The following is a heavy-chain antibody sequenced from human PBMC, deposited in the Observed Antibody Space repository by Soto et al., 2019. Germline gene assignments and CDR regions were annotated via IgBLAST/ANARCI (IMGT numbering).Heavy chain of an antibody. D-gene: IGHD2-2*01. CDR3: AKDLPFTSSPCMDV. V-gene: IGHV3-23*01. J-gene: IGHJ6*02. CDR1: GFTFSSYA. CDR2: ISGTGVYS. Sequence: GGSLRLSCAASGFTFSSYAMSWVRQAPGKGLEWVASISGTGVYSYHADSVKGRFTISRDSSQNTLYLQMNSLGADDTAVYYCAKDLPFTSSPCMDVWGQGTTVTVSS.